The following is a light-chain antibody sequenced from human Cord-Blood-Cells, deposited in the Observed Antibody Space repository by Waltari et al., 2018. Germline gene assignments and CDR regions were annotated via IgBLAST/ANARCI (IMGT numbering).Light chain of an antibody. Sequence: QSVLTQPPSASGTPGQRVTISCSGSSSNLGSNPVNWYQQLPGKAPKLLIYSNNQRPSGVPDRFSGSKSGTSASLAISGLQSEDEADYYCAAWDDSLNGVVFGGGTKLTVL. CDR1: SSNLGSNP. V-gene: IGLV1-44*01. J-gene: IGLJ2*01. CDR2: SNN. CDR3: AAWDDSLNGVV.